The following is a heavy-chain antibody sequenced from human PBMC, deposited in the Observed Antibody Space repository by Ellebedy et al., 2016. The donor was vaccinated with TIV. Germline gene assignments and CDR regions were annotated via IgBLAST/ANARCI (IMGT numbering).Heavy chain of an antibody. CDR2: ISWNNGRI. D-gene: IGHD3-10*01. J-gene: IGHJ3*02. V-gene: IGHV3-9*01. CDR3: VKQYYYGAGSHSGGFDI. CDR1: GFTFGDYA. Sequence: GGSLRLXCAASGFTFGDYAMHWVRQVPGKGLEWASGISWNNGRIDYADSVKGRFTVSRDNARNSLYLQMGSLRAEDTALYYCVKQYYYGAGSHSGGFDIWGQGTMVTVSS.